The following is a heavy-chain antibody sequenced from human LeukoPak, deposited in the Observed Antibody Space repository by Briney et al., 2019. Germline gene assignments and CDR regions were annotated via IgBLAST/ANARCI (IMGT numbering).Heavy chain of an antibody. CDR3: AKVLGKYQLLYGFMDV. CDR1: GFIVSDNY. Sequence: GGSLRLSCAASGFIVSDNYMSWVRQAPGKGLEWVSGIYSCGSTYFANSVKGRFTISRDNSKNTLYLQMNSLRAEDTAVYYCAKVLGKYQLLYGFMDVWGKGTTVTVSS. D-gene: IGHD2-2*02. V-gene: IGHV3-66*01. J-gene: IGHJ6*03. CDR2: IYSCGST.